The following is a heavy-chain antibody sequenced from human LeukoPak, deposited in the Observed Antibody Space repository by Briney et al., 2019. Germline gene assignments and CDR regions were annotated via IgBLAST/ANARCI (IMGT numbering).Heavy chain of an antibody. Sequence: PGGSLRLSCAASGFTFDSYAMSWVRQAPGEGLEWVSAVSRFGGTTYYADSAKGRFTISRDNSNNTVYLQMNSLRVGDTALYYCVKHVGSRWSNNRFDPWGQGTLVTVS. V-gene: IGHV3-23*01. CDR3: VKHVGSRWSNNRFDP. D-gene: IGHD6-13*01. CDR1: GFTFDSYA. CDR2: VSRFGGTT. J-gene: IGHJ5*02.